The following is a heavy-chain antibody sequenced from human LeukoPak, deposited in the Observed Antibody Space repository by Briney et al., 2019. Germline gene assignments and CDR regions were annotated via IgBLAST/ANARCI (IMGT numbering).Heavy chain of an antibody. D-gene: IGHD3-22*01. CDR2: INWNGGST. J-gene: IGHJ5*02. CDR3: ARAYDSSGYYYVWFDP. V-gene: IGHV3-20*01. CDR1: GFTFDDYG. Sequence: GGSLRLSCAASGFTFDDYGMSWVRQAPGKGLEWVSGINWNGGSTGYADSVKGRFTISRDNAKNSLYLQMNSLRAEDTALYHCARAYDSSGYYYVWFDPWGQGTLVTVSS.